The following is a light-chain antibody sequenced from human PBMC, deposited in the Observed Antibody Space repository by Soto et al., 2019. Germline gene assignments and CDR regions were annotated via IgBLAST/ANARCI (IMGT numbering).Light chain of an antibody. J-gene: IGKJ2*03. V-gene: IGKV1-5*03. CDR2: LAS. Sequence: DIQMTQFPSTLSASVGDAVTITCRASQSIQSFLAWYQQKPGKAPKLLIYLASRLESGVPSRFSGSGSGTDFNLAISSMQPDAFAISFCQQYNSHSFYSFGQGTKLEVK. CDR3: QQYNSHSFYS. CDR1: QSIQSF.